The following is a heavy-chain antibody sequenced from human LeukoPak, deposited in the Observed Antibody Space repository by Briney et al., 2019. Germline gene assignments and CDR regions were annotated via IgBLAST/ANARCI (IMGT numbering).Heavy chain of an antibody. J-gene: IGHJ5*02. CDR3: ATIQFYDFWSGYHH. V-gene: IGHV1-8*02. Sequence: ASVKVSCKTSGYTFTGYYMHWVRQAPGQGLEWMGWMNPNSGNTGYAQKFQGRVTMTRNTSISTAYMELSSLRSEDTAVYYCATIQFYDFWSGYHHWGQGTLVTVSS. CDR1: GYTFTGYY. CDR2: MNPNSGNT. D-gene: IGHD3-3*01.